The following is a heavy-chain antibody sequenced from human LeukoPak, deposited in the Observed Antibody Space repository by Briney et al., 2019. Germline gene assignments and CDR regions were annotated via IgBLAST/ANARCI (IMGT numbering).Heavy chain of an antibody. V-gene: IGHV3-30*18. D-gene: IGHD5-12*01. Sequence: GGSLRLSCAASGFTFSSYGMHWVRQAPGKGLEWVAVISYDGSNKYYADSVKGRFTISRDNSKNTLYLQMNSLRAEDTAVYYCAKQTYSGYDLALFDYWGQGTLVTVS. J-gene: IGHJ4*02. CDR3: AKQTYSGYDLALFDY. CDR1: GFTFSSYG. CDR2: ISYDGSNK.